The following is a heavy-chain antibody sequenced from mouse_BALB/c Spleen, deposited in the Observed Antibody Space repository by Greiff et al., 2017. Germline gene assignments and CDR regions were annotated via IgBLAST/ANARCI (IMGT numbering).Heavy chain of an antibody. CDR1: GFTFSSYA. CDR2: ISSGGSYT. V-gene: IGHV5-9-4*01. D-gene: IGHD2-4*01. J-gene: IGHJ3*01. Sequence: EVKLVESGGGLVKPGGSLKLSCAASGFTFSSYAMSWVRQSPEKRLEWVAEISSGGSYTYYPDTVTGRFTISRDNAKNTLYLEMSSLRSEDTAMYYCARDTTMTPFAYWGQGTLVTVSA. CDR3: ARDTTMTPFAY.